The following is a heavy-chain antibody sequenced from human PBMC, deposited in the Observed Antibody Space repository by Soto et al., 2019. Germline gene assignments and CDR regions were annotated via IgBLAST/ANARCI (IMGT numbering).Heavy chain of an antibody. V-gene: IGHV3-23*04. CDR2: IAGSGASA. CDR1: GFTLSSYA. CDR3: AKSRVTTLTYNWYFDL. D-gene: IGHD4-4*01. Sequence: EVQLVESGGGLVQPGGSLTLSCAGSGFTLSSYAMTWVRQAPGMGLEWVSGIAGSGASAFYADSVKGRFSISRDKNTLFLQMNSLRADDTAVYYCAKSRVTTLTYNWYFDLWGRGTLVTVSS. J-gene: IGHJ2*01.